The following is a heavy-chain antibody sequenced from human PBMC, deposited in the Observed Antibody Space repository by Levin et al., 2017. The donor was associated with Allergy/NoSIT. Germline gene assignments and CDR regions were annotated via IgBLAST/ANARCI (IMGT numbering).Heavy chain of an antibody. J-gene: IGHJ4*02. V-gene: IGHV2-5*02. Sequence: NASGPTLVKPTQTLTLTCTFSGFSLSTSGVGVGWIRQPPGKALEWLALIYWDDDERYSPSLKSRLTITKDTSKNQVVLTMTNMDPVDTATYYCARYYDSSGFATRHFDYWGQGTLVTVSS. CDR1: GFSLSTSGVG. CDR2: IYWDDDE. CDR3: ARYYDSSGFATRHFDY. D-gene: IGHD3-22*01.